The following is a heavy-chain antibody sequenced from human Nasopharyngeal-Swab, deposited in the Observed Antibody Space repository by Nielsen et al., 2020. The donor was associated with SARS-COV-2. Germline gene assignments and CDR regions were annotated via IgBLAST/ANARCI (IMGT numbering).Heavy chain of an antibody. CDR2: IWYDGSNK. CDR3: ARGKGVRGVIISTFGY. D-gene: IGHD3-10*02. CDR1: GFTFSSYG. V-gene: IGHV3-33*01. J-gene: IGHJ4*02. Sequence: GESLKISCAASGFTFSSYGMHWVRQAPGKGLEWVAVIWYDGSNKYYADSVKGRFTISRDNSKNTLYLQMNSLRAEDTAVYYCARGKGVRGVIISTFGYWGQGTLVTVSS.